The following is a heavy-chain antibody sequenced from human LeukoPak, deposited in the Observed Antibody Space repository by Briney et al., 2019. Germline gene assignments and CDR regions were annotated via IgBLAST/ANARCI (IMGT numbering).Heavy chain of an antibody. CDR2: ISYDGSNK. V-gene: IGHV3-30*18. CDR3: AKDRDTAMVF. Sequence: GGSLRLSCAASGFTFSSYGMHWVRQAPGKGLEWVAVISYDGSNKYYADSVKGRFTISRDNSKNTLYLQMNSLRAEDTAVYYCAKDRDTAMVFGGQGTLVTVSS. D-gene: IGHD5-18*01. CDR1: GFTFSSYG. J-gene: IGHJ4*02.